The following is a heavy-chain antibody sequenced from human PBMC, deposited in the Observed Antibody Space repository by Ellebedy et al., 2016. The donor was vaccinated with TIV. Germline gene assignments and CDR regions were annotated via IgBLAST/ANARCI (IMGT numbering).Heavy chain of an antibody. CDR1: GYTFTSYG. J-gene: IGHJ4*02. CDR2: ISAYNGNT. D-gene: IGHD3-10*01. Sequence: AASVKVSCKASGYTFTSYGISWVRQAPGQGLEWMGWISAYNGNTNYAQKLQGRVTMTTDTSTSTAYMELRSLRSDDTAVYYCARDQAGFGELENIFDYWGQGTLVTVSS. V-gene: IGHV1-18*01. CDR3: ARDQAGFGELENIFDY.